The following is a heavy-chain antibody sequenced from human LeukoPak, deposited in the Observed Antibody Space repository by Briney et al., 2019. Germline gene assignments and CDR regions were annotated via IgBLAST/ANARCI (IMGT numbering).Heavy chain of an antibody. CDR3: TRTENGYSSGWYGGGLVDY. Sequence: ASAKVSCKASGYTFTSYGISWVRQAPGQGLEWMGWISAYNGNTNYAQKLQGRATMTTDTSTSTAYMELRSLRSDDTAVYYCTRTENGYSSGWYGGGLVDYWGQGTLVTVSS. CDR1: GYTFTSYG. V-gene: IGHV1-18*01. D-gene: IGHD6-19*01. J-gene: IGHJ4*02. CDR2: ISAYNGNT.